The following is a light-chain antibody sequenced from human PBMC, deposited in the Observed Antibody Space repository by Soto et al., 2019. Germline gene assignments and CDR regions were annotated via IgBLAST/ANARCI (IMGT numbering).Light chain of an antibody. CDR2: DNN. Sequence: QAVVTQPPSVSAAPGQKVTISCSGSSSNIGNNYVSRYQQLPGTAPKLLIYDNNKRPSGIPDRFSGSKSGTSATLGITGLQTGDEADYYCGTWDSSLSAVVFGGGTQLTVL. CDR3: GTWDSSLSAVV. J-gene: IGLJ2*01. CDR1: SSNIGNNY. V-gene: IGLV1-51*01.